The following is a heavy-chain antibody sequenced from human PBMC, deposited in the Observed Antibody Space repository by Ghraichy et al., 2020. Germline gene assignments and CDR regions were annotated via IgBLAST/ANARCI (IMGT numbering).Heavy chain of an antibody. Sequence: GSLRLSCAAAGFTFGDWAMSWVRQAPGKGLECVAGISGSGGRTYYADAVKGRFTISRDNSKSTLFLQMNSLRVEDTALYYCVKWGDDWNYLFYFNYWGQGSLVTVSS. CDR2: ISGSGGRT. V-gene: IGHV3-23*01. J-gene: IGHJ4*02. CDR1: GFTFGDWA. D-gene: IGHD1-7*01. CDR3: VKWGDDWNYLFYFNY.